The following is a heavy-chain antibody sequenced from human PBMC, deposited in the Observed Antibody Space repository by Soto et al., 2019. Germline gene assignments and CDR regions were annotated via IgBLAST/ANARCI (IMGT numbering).Heavy chain of an antibody. D-gene: IGHD6-6*01. V-gene: IGHV5-51*01. CDR1: GSSFTSYW. J-gene: IGHJ4*02. CDR3: ATHWRSSPSHVDY. CDR2: IYPAASDT. Sequence: GESLKISCKGSGSSFTSYWIGWVRQMPGKGLEGMGSIYPAASDTRFSPSFQGQVTISADKSITTAYLQWSRLNASDTAMYYCATHWRSSPSHVDYWGQGTLVTVSS.